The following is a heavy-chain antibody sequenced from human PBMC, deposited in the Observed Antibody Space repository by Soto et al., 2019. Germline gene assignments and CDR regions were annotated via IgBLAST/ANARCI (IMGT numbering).Heavy chain of an antibody. CDR2: INYSGNT. J-gene: IGHJ4*02. CDR3: ARGIGSTSDY. CDR1: GGPFSGYY. Sequence: PSETLSLTCAVHGGPFSGYYWSWFRQPPGKGLEWIGEINYSGNTNYTPSLKSRVTISVDTSKKHFSLKLSSVTAADTAVYYCARGIGSTSDYWGKGTLVTVSS. D-gene: IGHD2-2*01. V-gene: IGHV4-34*01.